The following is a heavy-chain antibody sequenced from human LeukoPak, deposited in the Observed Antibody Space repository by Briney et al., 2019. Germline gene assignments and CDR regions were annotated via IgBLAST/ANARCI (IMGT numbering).Heavy chain of an antibody. Sequence: GGSLRLSCSASGFTFSTYAMHWVRQAPGKGLEWVSVIYSGGTTYYADSVKGRFTISRDNRKNTLYLQMNSLRAEDAAVYYCARTRTYSYDSSGHYYPTHFDYWGQGTLVTVSS. CDR2: IYSGGTT. J-gene: IGHJ4*02. D-gene: IGHD3-22*01. CDR3: ARTRTYSYDSSGHYYPTHFDY. V-gene: IGHV3-66*01. CDR1: GFTFSTYA.